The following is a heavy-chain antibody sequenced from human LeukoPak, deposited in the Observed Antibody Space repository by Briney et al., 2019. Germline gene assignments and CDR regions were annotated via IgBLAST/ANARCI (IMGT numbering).Heavy chain of an antibody. J-gene: IGHJ4*02. CDR3: ARSSLGTITAGPFDY. Sequence: ASVKVSCKASGYTFSSYGIAWVRQAPGQGLEWMGWISGYNGNTNYAQKLQGRVSMTTDTSTTTAYMELRSLTSDDTTLYYCARSSLGTITAGPFDYWGQGTLVTVSS. CDR2: ISGYNGNT. CDR1: GYTFSSYG. D-gene: IGHD5-12*01. V-gene: IGHV1-18*01.